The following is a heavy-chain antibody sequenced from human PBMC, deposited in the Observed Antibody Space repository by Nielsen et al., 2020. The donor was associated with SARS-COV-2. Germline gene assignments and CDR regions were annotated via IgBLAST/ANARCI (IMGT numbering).Heavy chain of an antibody. CDR2: IRTIAHGGTT. D-gene: IGHD3-10*01. V-gene: IGHV3-49*04. CDR3: TRVYYYGSGSLDY. J-gene: IGHJ4*02. CDR1: GFTFGDYA. Sequence: GGSLRLSCTASGFTFGDYAVMWVRQAPGKGLEWVGFIRTIAHGGTTEYAASVKGRFTIPRDDSKSIAYLQMNSLKTEDTAVYYCTRVYYYGSGSLDYWGQGTLVTVSS.